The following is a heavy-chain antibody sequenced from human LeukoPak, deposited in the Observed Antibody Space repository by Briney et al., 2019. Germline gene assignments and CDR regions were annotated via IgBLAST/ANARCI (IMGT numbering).Heavy chain of an antibody. J-gene: IGHJ4*02. CDR1: GGSISNYY. CDR2: IYYSGNT. V-gene: IGHV4-39*07. Sequence: PSETLSLTCTVSGGSISNYYWGWIRQAPGKGLEWIGSIYYSGNTYYNSSLKSRVTISLDTSKNQFSLNLFSVTAADTAMYYCTRANGYGLIDYGGKGPLVTVSS. D-gene: IGHD3-10*01. CDR3: TRANGYGLIDY.